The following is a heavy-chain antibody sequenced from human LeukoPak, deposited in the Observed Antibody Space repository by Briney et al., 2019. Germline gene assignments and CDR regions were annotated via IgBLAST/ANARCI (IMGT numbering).Heavy chain of an antibody. Sequence: SETLSLTCTVSGVSISSSSYYWGWIRQPPGKGLEWIGSIYYSGSTYYNPSLKSRVTISVDTSKNQFSLKLSSVTAADTAVYYCARVPLYYYDSSGYDGWGQGTLVTVSS. CDR1: GVSISSSSYY. J-gene: IGHJ4*02. D-gene: IGHD3-22*01. CDR3: ARVPLYYYDSSGYDG. V-gene: IGHV4-39*01. CDR2: IYYSGST.